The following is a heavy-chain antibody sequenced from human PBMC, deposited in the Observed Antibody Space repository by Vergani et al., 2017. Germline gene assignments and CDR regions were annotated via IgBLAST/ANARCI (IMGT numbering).Heavy chain of an antibody. Sequence: QVQLVQSGAEVKKPGASVKVSCEASGYTFTSYDFNWVRQATGQGLEWMGWINPNSGNTAYAQKFQGRVTMTWNTSINTAYMELSSLRSEDTAVYYCASVWEQTLSNWGQGTLVTVSS. CDR3: ASVWEQTLSN. CDR2: INPNSGNT. D-gene: IGHD1-26*01. CDR1: GYTFTSYD. J-gene: IGHJ4*02. V-gene: IGHV1-8*01.